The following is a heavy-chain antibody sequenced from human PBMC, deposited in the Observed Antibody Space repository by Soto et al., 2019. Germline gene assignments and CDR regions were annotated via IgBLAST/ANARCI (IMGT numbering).Heavy chain of an antibody. V-gene: IGHV1-46*01. J-gene: IGHJ2*01. Sequence: SVKVSCKASGYTFTSYYMHWVRQAPGQGLEWMGIINPSGGSTGYAQKFQGRVTMTRDTSTSTVYMELSSLRSEDTAVYYCARASIAVAGSWYFDLWGRGTLVTVSS. CDR1: GYTFTSYY. CDR2: INPSGGST. CDR3: ARASIAVAGSWYFDL. D-gene: IGHD6-19*01.